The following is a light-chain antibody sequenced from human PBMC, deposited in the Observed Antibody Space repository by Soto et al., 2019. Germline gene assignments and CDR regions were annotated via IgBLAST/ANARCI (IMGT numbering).Light chain of an antibody. V-gene: IGKV3-20*01. CDR2: GAS. CDR1: QSVSNNY. Sequence: EIVLTQSPGTLSLSPGERATLSCRASQSVSNNYLAWYQQKPGQAPRLLIYGASNRATGIPDRFSGSGSGTDFTLTISNLQPDDFATYFCQQYNSFSLITFGQGTRLEIK. J-gene: IGKJ5*01. CDR3: QQYNSFSLIT.